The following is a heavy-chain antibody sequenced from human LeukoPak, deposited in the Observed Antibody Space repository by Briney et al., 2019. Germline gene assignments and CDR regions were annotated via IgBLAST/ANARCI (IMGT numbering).Heavy chain of an antibody. Sequence: SSETLSLTCTVSGGSISSYYWSWIRQPPGKGLEWIGYIYYSGSTNSNPSLKSRVTISVDTSKNHLSLKLSSVTAADTAVYYCARGWAYFDYWGQGTLVTVSS. D-gene: IGHD3-16*01. CDR1: GGSISSYY. CDR2: IYYSGST. V-gene: IGHV4-59*01. J-gene: IGHJ4*02. CDR3: ARGWAYFDY.